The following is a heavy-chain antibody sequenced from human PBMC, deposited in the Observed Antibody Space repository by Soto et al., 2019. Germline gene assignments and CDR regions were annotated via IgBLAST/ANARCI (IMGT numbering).Heavy chain of an antibody. Sequence: EVQLLESGGGLVQPGGSLRLSCAASGFTFSSYAMSWVRQAPGKGLEWVSAISGSGGSTYYADSVKGRFTISRDNSKNTLYLQMNSLRAEDTAVYYCAKDVEYYYGSGSYYWENKWFDPWGQGTLVTVSS. D-gene: IGHD3-10*01. CDR1: GFTFSSYA. CDR3: AKDVEYYYGSGSYYWENKWFDP. J-gene: IGHJ5*02. CDR2: ISGSGGST. V-gene: IGHV3-23*01.